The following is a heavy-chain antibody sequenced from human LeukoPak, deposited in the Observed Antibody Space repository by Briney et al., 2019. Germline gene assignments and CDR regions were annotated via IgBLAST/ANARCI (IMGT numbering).Heavy chain of an antibody. Sequence: SETLSLTCTVSGYSISSGYYWGWIRQPPGKGLEWIGSIYHSGSTYYNPSLKSRVTISVDTSKNQFSLKLSSVTAADTAVYYCARADRGYYYYYMDVWGKGTTVTVSS. CDR1: GYSISSGYY. J-gene: IGHJ6*03. D-gene: IGHD3-16*01. CDR3: ARADRGYYYYYMDV. CDR2: IYHSGST. V-gene: IGHV4-38-2*02.